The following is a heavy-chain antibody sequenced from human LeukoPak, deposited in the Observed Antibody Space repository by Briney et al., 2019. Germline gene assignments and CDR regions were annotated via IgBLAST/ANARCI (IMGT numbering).Heavy chain of an antibody. V-gene: IGHV3-74*01. D-gene: IGHD3-10*01. J-gene: IGHJ4*02. CDR3: ARSDSGDVGY. CDR1: GFSFSNYW. CDR2: INTDGTST. Sequence: PGGSLRLSCAASGFSFSNYWMHWVRQTPGKGLVWVSRINTDGTSTSYADSVKGRFTISRDNAKNTLYLQVNSLRAEDTALYFCARSDSGDVGYWGQGTLVTVSS.